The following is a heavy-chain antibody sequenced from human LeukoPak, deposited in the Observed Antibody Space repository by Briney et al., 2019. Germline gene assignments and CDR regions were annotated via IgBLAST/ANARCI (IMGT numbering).Heavy chain of an antibody. Sequence: GGSLRLSCAASGFTFSSYAMNWVRQAPGKGLEWVSAISDTGVSTYYANSVKGRFTISRDNSKNTLFLQMNSLRAEDTAVYYCAKWGTYCSSATCLSYFDYWGQGTLVTVSS. V-gene: IGHV3-23*01. CDR1: GFTFSSYA. D-gene: IGHD2-2*01. CDR2: ISDTGVST. J-gene: IGHJ4*02. CDR3: AKWGTYCSSATCLSYFDY.